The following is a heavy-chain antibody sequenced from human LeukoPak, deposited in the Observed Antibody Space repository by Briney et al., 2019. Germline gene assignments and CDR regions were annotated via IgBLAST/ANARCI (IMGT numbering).Heavy chain of an antibody. CDR1: GDSISSYY. J-gene: IGHJ3*02. V-gene: IGHV4-4*07. D-gene: IGHD6-13*01. CDR3: ATRSSSWYRDAFDI. Sequence: SETLSLTCTVSGDSISSYYWSWIRQPAGKGLEWIGRIYNSGITNYNPSLKSRVTMSVDTSKNQFSLKLSSVTAADTAVYYCATRSSSWYRDAFDIWGQGTMVTVSS. CDR2: IYNSGIT.